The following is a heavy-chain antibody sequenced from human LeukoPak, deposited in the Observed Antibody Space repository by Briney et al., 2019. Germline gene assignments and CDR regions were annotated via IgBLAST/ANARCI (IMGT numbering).Heavy chain of an antibody. Sequence: GGSLRLSCAASGFTFSSYSMNWVRQAPGKGLEWVSYISSSSSSIYYADSVKGRFTISRDNAKKSLYLQMNSLRDEDTAVYYCARARLTVSDGSDYWGQGTLVTVSS. CDR2: ISSSSSSI. V-gene: IGHV3-48*02. J-gene: IGHJ4*02. CDR3: ARARLTVSDGSDY. CDR1: GFTFSSYS. D-gene: IGHD6-19*01.